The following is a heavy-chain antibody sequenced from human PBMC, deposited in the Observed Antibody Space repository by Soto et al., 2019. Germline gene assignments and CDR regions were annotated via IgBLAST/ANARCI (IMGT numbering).Heavy chain of an antibody. CDR2: IYYSGST. D-gene: IGHD2-15*01. V-gene: IGHV4-59*01. J-gene: IGHJ4*02. Sequence: SETLSLTCTVSGGSISSYYWSWIRQPPGKGLEWIGYIYYSGSTNYNPSLKSRVTISVDTSKNQFSLKLSAVTAADTAVYYCARWMAEAATRFPHFDYWGQGTLVTVSS. CDR3: ARWMAEAATRFPHFDY. CDR1: GGSISSYY.